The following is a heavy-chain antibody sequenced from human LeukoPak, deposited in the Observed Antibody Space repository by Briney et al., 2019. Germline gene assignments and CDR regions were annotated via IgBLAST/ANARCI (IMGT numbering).Heavy chain of an antibody. CDR1: GFTFDDYA. D-gene: IGHD2-2*01. J-gene: IGHJ3*02. V-gene: IGHV3-9*03. CDR2: ISWNSGSI. Sequence: GRSLRLSCAASGFTFDDYAMHWVRQAPGKGLEWVSGISWNSGSIGYADSVKGRFTISRDDAKNSLYLQMNSLRAEDMALYYCATTPSTYGAFDIWGQGTMVTVSS. CDR3: ATTPSTYGAFDI.